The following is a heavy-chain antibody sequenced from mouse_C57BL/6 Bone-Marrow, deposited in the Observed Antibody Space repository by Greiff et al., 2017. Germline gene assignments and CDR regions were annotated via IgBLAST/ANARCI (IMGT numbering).Heavy chain of an antibody. CDR2: IYPGDGDT. J-gene: IGHJ3*01. CDR1: GYAFSSYW. V-gene: IGHV1-80*01. Sequence: QVQLQHSGAELVKPGASVKISCKASGYAFSSYWMNWVKQRPGKGLEWIGQIYPGDGDTTYNGKFKGKATLTADKSSSTAYMQLSSLTSEDSAVYFCARWGRGTWFAYWGQGTLVTVSA. CDR3: ARWGRGTWFAY.